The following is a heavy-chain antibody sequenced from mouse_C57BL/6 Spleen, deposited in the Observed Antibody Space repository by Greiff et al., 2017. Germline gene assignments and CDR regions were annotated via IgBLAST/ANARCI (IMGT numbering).Heavy chain of an antibody. Sequence: QVQLKESGPGLVQPSQSLSITCTVSGFSLTSYGVHWVRQSPGKGLEWLGVIWSGGSTDYNAAFISRLSISTDNSKSQVFFKMNSLQADDTAIYYCARKGTTVVATSMDYWGQGTSVTVSS. CDR3: ARKGTTVVATSMDY. V-gene: IGHV2-2*01. J-gene: IGHJ4*01. D-gene: IGHD1-1*01. CDR1: GFSLTSYG. CDR2: IWSGGST.